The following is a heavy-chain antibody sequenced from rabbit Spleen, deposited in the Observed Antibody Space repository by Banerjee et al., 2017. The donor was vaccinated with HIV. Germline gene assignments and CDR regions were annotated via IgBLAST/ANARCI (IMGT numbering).Heavy chain of an antibody. CDR1: GIDLSSSYY. V-gene: IGHV1S40*01. Sequence: QSLEESGGDLVKPGASLTLTCTASGIDLSSSYYMCWVRQAPGKGLEWIGCINSGSGSTWYASWAKGRFTITKASSTTVTLQMTSLTAADTATYFCARGGNAVGYKSDLWGQGTLVTVS. J-gene: IGHJ4*01. CDR3: ARGGNAVGYKSDL. D-gene: IGHD7-1*01. CDR2: INSGSGST.